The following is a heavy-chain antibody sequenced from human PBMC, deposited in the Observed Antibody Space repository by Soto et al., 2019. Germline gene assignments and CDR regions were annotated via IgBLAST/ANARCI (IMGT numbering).Heavy chain of an antibody. CDR1: SDSISSYY. CDR3: ARGTSWQLPFDY. V-gene: IGHV4-59*01. CDR2: ISYSGST. J-gene: IGHJ4*02. Sequence: SETLSLTCTVSSDSISSYYWSWIRQPPGKRLEWIGYISYSGSTDYNPSLKSRITISGDTSKNQFSLKVSSVTAADTAVYYCARGTSWQLPFDYWGQGTLVTVSS. D-gene: IGHD6-13*01.